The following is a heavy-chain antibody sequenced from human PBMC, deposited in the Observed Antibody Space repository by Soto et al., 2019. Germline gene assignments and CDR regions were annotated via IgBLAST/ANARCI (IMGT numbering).Heavy chain of an antibody. Sequence: GSLRLSCAASGFTFSDRYMDWIRQAPGKGLEGVGRSRNKANSYTTEYAASVIGRFTISRDDSKNSLYLQMNSLKTEDAAVYYCLRDVYSSSWSHYYMEVWGNGTTVTVSS. J-gene: IGHJ6*03. CDR1: GFTFSDRY. CDR2: SRNKANSYTT. D-gene: IGHD6-13*01. V-gene: IGHV3-72*01. CDR3: LRDVYSSSWSHYYMEV.